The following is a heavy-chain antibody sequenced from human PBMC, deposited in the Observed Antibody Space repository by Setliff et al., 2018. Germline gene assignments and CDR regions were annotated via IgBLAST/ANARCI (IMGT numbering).Heavy chain of an antibody. V-gene: IGHV5-51*01. Sequence: PGESLKISCKTSGFSFTTNWIVWVRQMPGKGLEWVGFIYPGDSDTRYSPSFQGQVTISVDKSISTVYLHWSSLKASDTAMYYCARSPLDDAFDIWGQGTMVTVSS. CDR2: IYPGDSDT. CDR1: GFSFTTNW. J-gene: IGHJ3*02. CDR3: ARSPLDDAFDI.